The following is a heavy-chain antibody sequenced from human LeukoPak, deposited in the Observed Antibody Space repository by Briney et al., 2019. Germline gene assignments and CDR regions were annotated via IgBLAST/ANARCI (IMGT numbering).Heavy chain of an antibody. CDR3: VPQVTSFDY. Sequence: GRSLRLSCAASGFTFSSYGMHWVRQAPGKGLEWVAVIWYDGSNKYYADSVKGRFTISRDNSKNTLYLQMNSLRAEDTAVYYCVPQVTSFDYWGQGTLVTVSS. CDR2: IWYDGSNK. V-gene: IGHV3-33*01. CDR1: GFTFSSYG. D-gene: IGHD4-11*01. J-gene: IGHJ4*02.